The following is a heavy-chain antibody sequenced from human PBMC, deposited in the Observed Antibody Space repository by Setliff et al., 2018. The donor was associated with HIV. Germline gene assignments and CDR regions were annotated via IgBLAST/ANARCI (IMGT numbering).Heavy chain of an antibody. D-gene: IGHD3-16*01. Sequence: GGSLRLSCVASGFTFSSSSMNWVRQAPGKGLEWVSYISSRSSAIYYADSVKGRFTISRDNARNSLYLQMNSLRAEDTAVYYCARERGAYDYVWGTYEKQFDYWGQGTLVTVSS. CDR1: GFTFSSSS. CDR3: ARERGAYDYVWGTYEKQFDY. CDR2: ISSRSSAI. V-gene: IGHV3-48*01. J-gene: IGHJ4*02.